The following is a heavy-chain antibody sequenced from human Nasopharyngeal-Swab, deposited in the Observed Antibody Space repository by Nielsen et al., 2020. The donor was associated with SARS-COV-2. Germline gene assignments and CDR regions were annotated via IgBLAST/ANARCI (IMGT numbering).Heavy chain of an antibody. V-gene: IGHV3-48*03. CDR2: ISSSGSTI. Sequence: GGSLRLSCAASGFTFSSYEMNWVRQAQGKGLEWVSYISSSGSTIYYADSVKGRFTISRDNAKNSLYLQMNSLRAEDTAVYYCARVSGYSGYDFYNWFDPWGQGTLVTVSS. CDR1: GFTFSSYE. J-gene: IGHJ5*02. D-gene: IGHD5-12*01. CDR3: ARVSGYSGYDFYNWFDP.